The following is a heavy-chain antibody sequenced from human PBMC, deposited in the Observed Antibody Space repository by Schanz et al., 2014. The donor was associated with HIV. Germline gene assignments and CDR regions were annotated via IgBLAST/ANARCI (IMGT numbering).Heavy chain of an antibody. CDR3: ATTLYPYTSSSDYYYGMDV. D-gene: IGHD6-6*01. CDR2: IWYDGSNK. J-gene: IGHJ6*02. Sequence: QVQLVESGGGVVQPGKSLRLSCAASGFPFSNYGMHWVRLAPGKGLEWVAVIWYDGSNKYYADSVKGRFTISRDNSRKTLYLQMNNLRAEDTALYYCATTLYPYTSSSDYYYGMDVWGQGTTVTVSS. CDR1: GFPFSNYG. V-gene: IGHV3-33*08.